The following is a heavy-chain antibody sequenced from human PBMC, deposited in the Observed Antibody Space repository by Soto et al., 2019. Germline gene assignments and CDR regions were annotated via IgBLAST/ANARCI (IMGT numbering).Heavy chain of an antibody. V-gene: IGHV4-31*03. J-gene: IGHJ4*02. CDR1: GGSISSGSYY. CDR3: ARQLYSSRNSFDY. Sequence: SSETLSLPCTVSGGSISSGSYYWSWIRQHPGKGLEWIGYIYYSGSTDYNPSLKSRVAISVDTSKNQFSLKLSSVTAADTAVYYCARQLYSSRNSFDYWGQGTLVTVSS. CDR2: IYYSGST. D-gene: IGHD6-13*01.